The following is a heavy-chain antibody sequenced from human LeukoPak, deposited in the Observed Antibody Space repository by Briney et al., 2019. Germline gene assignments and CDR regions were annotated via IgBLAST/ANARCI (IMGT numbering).Heavy chain of an antibody. D-gene: IGHD5-18*01. CDR2: INPNSGGK. CDR3: ARDTAMVTYWFDP. CDR1: GYTFTGYY. V-gene: IGHV1-2*02. J-gene: IGHJ5*02. Sequence: GASVKVSFKASGYTFTGYYMHWVRQAPGQGLEWMGWINPNSGGKNYAQKFQGRVTMTRDTSISTAYMELSRLRSDDTAVYYCARDTAMVTYWFDPWGQGTLVTVSS.